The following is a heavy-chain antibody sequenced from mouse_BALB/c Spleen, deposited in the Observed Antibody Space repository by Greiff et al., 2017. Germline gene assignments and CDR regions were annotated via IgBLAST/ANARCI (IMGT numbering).Heavy chain of an antibody. Sequence: EVKLVESGPSLVKPSQTLSLTCSVTGDSITSGYWNWIRKFPGNKLEYMGYISYSGSTYYNPSLKSRISITRDTSKNQYYLQLNSVTTEDTATYYCARDDGYYVGYAMDYWGQGTSVTVSS. V-gene: IGHV3-8*02. J-gene: IGHJ4*01. CDR3: ARDDGYYVGYAMDY. D-gene: IGHD2-3*01. CDR2: ISYSGST. CDR1: GDSITSGY.